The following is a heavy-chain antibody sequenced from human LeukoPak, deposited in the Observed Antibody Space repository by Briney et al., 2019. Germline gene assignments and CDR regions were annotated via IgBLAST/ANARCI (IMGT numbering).Heavy chain of an antibody. D-gene: IGHD2-2*01. CDR2: IYTSGST. CDR3: ARGTVCTSCYPAHYYYYYMDV. J-gene: IGHJ6*03. CDR1: GGSISSYY. V-gene: IGHV4-4*07. Sequence: SETLSLTCTVSGGSISSYYWSWIRLPAGKGLEWIGRIYTSGSTNYNPSLKSRVTMSVDTSKNQFSLKLSSVTAADTAVYYCARGTVCTSCYPAHYYYYYMDVWGKGTTVTVSS.